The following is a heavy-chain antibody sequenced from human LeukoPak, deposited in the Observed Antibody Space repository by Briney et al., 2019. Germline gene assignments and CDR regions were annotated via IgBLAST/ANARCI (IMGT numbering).Heavy chain of an antibody. J-gene: IGHJ5*02. V-gene: IGHV4-59*01. CDR3: ARDQRLNWFDP. Sequence: SETLSLTCTVSGGSISSYYWSWIRQPPGKGLEWIGYIYYSGSTNYNPSLKSRVTISVATPRNQLSLKLSSVTAADTDVYYCARDQRLNWFDPWGQGTLVTVSS. CDR1: GGSISSYY. CDR2: IYYSGST. D-gene: IGHD6-19*01.